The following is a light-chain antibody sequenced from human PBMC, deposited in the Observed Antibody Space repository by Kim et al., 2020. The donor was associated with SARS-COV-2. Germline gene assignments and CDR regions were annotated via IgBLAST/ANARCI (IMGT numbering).Light chain of an antibody. CDR3: QQYNRWPPYI. CDR1: PSVGSN. CDR2: GAS. Sequence: VSPGESATLSCMASPSVGSNLAWYQQSPGQAPRLLISGASTRATGVPARFSGSGSGTEFTLTISSPQSEDFAVYYCQQYNRWPPYIFGQGTKLEI. J-gene: IGKJ2*01. V-gene: IGKV3-15*01.